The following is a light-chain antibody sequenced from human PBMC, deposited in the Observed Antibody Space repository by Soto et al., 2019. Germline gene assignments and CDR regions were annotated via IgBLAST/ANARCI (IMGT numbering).Light chain of an antibody. V-gene: IGKV3-15*01. CDR1: QSVSST. J-gene: IGKJ1*01. CDR3: QQYNKWPLT. CDR2: GAS. Sequence: EIVMTQSPATLSVSPGERATLSCRASQSVSSTLAWYQHKPGQAPRLLIYGASIRATGIPARFSGSESGTEFTLTISSLQSEDFAVYYCQQYNKWPLTFGQGTKVDIK.